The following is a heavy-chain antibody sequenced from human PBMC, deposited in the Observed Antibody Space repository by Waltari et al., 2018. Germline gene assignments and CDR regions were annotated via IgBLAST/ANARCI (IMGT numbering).Heavy chain of an antibody. J-gene: IGHJ5*02. Sequence: QVQLKQWGAGLLKPSETLSLTCAVYGGSFSGYYWSWIRQPPGKGLEWIGEIIHSGSTNYNPSLTSLVTISVDTSKNQFSLKLSSVTAADTAVYYCARDSSSWYGNWFDPWGQGTLVTVSS. V-gene: IGHV4-34*12. CDR3: ARDSSSWYGNWFDP. D-gene: IGHD6-13*01. CDR1: GGSFSGYY. CDR2: IIHSGST.